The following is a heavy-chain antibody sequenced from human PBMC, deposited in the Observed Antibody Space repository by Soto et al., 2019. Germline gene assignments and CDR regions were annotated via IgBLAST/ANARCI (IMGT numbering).Heavy chain of an antibody. CDR3: AKDTIAVAPTFDY. CDR1: GFTFSSYG. V-gene: IGHV3-30*18. CDR2: ISYDGSNK. D-gene: IGHD6-19*01. J-gene: IGHJ4*02. Sequence: GGSLRLSCAASGFTFSSYGMHWVRQAPGKGLEWVAVISYDGSNKYYADSVKGRFTISRDNSKNTLYLQMNSLRAKDTAVYYCAKDTIAVAPTFDYWGQGTLVTVSS.